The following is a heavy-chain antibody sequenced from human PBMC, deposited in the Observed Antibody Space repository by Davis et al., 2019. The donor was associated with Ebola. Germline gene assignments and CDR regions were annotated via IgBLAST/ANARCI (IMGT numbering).Heavy chain of an antibody. D-gene: IGHD3-10*01. Sequence: GESLKISCAASGFTFSSYAMHWVRQAPGKGLEWVAVISYDGSNKYYADSVKGRFTISRDNSKNTLYLQMGSLRAEDMAVYYCARGHVLLWFGELIDPYYYYYGMDVWGQGTTVTVSS. CDR3: ARGHVLLWFGELIDPYYYYYGMDV. V-gene: IGHV3-30*14. J-gene: IGHJ6*02. CDR1: GFTFSSYA. CDR2: ISYDGSNK.